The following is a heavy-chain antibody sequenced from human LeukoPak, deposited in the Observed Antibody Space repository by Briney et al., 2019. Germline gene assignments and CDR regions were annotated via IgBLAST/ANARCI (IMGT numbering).Heavy chain of an antibody. Sequence: SVKVSCKASGGTFSSYAISWVRQAPGQGLEWMGGIIPIFGTANYAQKFQGRVTITTDESTSTAYMELSSLRSEDTAVYYCASGGHGQEAFDIWGQGTMVTVSS. CDR3: ASGGHGQEAFDI. CDR2: IIPIFGTA. J-gene: IGHJ3*02. V-gene: IGHV1-69*05. D-gene: IGHD3-16*01. CDR1: GGTFSSYA.